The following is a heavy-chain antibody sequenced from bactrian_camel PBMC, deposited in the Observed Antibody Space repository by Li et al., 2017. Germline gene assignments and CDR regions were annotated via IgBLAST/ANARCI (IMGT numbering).Heavy chain of an antibody. V-gene: IGHV3-2*01. CDR1: GFSFSYVY. CDR3: ATGLLPVF. J-gene: IGHJ4*01. CDR2: LDDGVNT. D-gene: IGHD3*01. Sequence: HVQLVESGGGLVQPGGSLRLSCAASGFSFSYVYMTWVRQAPGKGLEWVSGLDDGVNTYYADSVKGRFTVPRDNAKNTVTLQMNSLQSEDTALYYCATGLLPVFWGQGTQVTVS.